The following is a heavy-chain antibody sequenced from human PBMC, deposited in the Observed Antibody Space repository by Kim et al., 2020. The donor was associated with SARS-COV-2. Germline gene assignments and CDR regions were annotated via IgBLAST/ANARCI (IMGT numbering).Heavy chain of an antibody. J-gene: IGHJ3*02. Sequence: YANTVQGRFTITRDNAKNSLYRQMNGLRAEDTAVYYCASVGVYGAFDIWGQGTMVTVSS. V-gene: IGHV3-21*01. D-gene: IGHD3-3*01. CDR3: ASVGVYGAFDI.